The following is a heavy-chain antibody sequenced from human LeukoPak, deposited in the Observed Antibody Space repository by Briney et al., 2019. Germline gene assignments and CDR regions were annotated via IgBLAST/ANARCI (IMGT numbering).Heavy chain of an antibody. D-gene: IGHD1-26*01. CDR1: GGTFSSYA. CDR2: IIPIFGTA. Sequence: ASVKVSCKASGGTFSSYAISWVRQAPGQGLEWMGGIIPIFGTANYAQKFQGRVTITAVESTSTAYMELSSLRSEDTAVYYCASYLVGATYYFDYWGQGTLVTVSS. J-gene: IGHJ4*02. CDR3: ASYLVGATYYFDY. V-gene: IGHV1-69*13.